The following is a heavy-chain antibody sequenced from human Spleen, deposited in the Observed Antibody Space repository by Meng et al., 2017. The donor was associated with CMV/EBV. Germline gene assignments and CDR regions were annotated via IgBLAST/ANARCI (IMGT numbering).Heavy chain of an antibody. CDR3: ATGAPIAAVAATGYGMDV. V-gene: IGHV4-38-2*02. D-gene: IGHD6-13*01. Sequence: SETLSLTCTVSGYSISSGYYWGWIRQPPGKGLEWIGSVYHSGSTYYNLSLKSRVTISVDTSKNLFSLKLSSVTATDTAFYYCATGAPIAAVAATGYGMDVWGQGTTVTVSS. CDR1: GYSISSGYY. J-gene: IGHJ6*02. CDR2: VYHSGST.